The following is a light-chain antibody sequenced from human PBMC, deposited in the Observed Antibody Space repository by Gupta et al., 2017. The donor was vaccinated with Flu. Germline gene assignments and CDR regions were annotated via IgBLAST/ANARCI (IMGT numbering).Light chain of an antibody. J-gene: IGKJ5*01. CDR2: GVS. CDR3: QQSYNTLT. CDR1: QRISSY. V-gene: IGKV1-39*01. Sequence: SHSFLPASVRARVTSTSRVNQRISSYLNWYQQRPGQAPRLLIYGVSRRECGVPYRFSGSGSGTDFTLTISRLEAEDFGVYYCQQSYNTLTFGQGTQVEIK.